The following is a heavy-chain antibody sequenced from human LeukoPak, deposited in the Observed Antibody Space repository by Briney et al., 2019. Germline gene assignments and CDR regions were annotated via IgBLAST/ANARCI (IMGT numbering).Heavy chain of an antibody. Sequence: PSETLSLTCTVSGGSISSYYWSWIRQPPGKGLEWIGYIYYSGSTNYNPSLKSRVTISVDTSKNQFSLKLSSVTAADTAVYYCARDQPGEGWFDPWGQGTLVTVS. CDR1: GGSISSYY. CDR3: ARDQPGEGWFDP. V-gene: IGHV4-59*01. CDR2: IYYSGST. J-gene: IGHJ5*02. D-gene: IGHD3-10*01.